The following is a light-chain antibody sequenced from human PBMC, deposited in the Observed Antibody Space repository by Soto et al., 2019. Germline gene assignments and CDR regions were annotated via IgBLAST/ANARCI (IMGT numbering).Light chain of an antibody. CDR1: RRVSRSY. CDR2: GAS. J-gene: IGKJ5*01. CDR3: QQYGSSAIT. Sequence: LTQSPGTLSMSPGETTTPSRSVARRVSRSYLAWYQHKPGQAPRLLIYGASCRATGIPDRFSGSGSGTDFTLTISRLEPEDFAVYYCQQYGSSAITFGQGTRLEIK. V-gene: IGKV3-20*01.